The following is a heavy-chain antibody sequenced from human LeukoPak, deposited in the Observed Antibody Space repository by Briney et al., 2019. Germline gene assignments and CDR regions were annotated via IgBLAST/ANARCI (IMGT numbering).Heavy chain of an antibody. D-gene: IGHD1-26*01. CDR2: ISSRSSYI. CDR1: GFTFSSYS. V-gene: IGHV3-21*01. Sequence: GGSLRLSCAASGFTFSSYSMNWVRQAPGKGLEWVSSISSRSSYIYYADSVKGRFTISRDNAKNSLYLQMNSLRAEDTAVYYCARAGIVGATYPGAFDIWGQGAMVTVSS. CDR3: ARAGIVGATYPGAFDI. J-gene: IGHJ3*02.